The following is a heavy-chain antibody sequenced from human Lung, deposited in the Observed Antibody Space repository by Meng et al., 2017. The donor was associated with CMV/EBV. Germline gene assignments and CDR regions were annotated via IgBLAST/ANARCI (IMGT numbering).Heavy chain of an antibody. CDR1: EFTFSNYA. CDR3: AKAFSASWYREYYDY. D-gene: IGHD6-13*01. V-gene: IGHV3-23*01. J-gene: IGHJ4*02. CDR2: ITASGGST. Sequence: GGSXRLSCAASEFTFSNYAMSWVRQAPGRGLEWVSAITASGGSTYYTDSVNGRFTVSRDNSKNTLYLQMNNLRAEDTAVFYCAKAFSASWYREYYDYWGQGXLVTVSS.